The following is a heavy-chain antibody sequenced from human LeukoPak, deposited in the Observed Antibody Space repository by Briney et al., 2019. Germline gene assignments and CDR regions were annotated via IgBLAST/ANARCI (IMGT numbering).Heavy chain of an antibody. D-gene: IGHD1-1*01. Sequence: KPSETLSLTCTVSGGSISSGGYYWTWIRQHPGKGLEWIGYIYDSGGTNYNPSLKSRAIISVDTSKNQFSLKLSSVTAADTAVYYCAREGTAGTNLNWFDPWGQGTLVTVSS. CDR2: IYDSGGT. CDR3: AREGTAGTNLNWFDP. CDR1: GGSISSGGYY. V-gene: IGHV4-31*03. J-gene: IGHJ5*02.